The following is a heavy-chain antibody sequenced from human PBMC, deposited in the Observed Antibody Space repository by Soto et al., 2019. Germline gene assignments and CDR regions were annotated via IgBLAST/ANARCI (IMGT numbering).Heavy chain of an antibody. CDR2: IYYSGST. V-gene: IGHV4-39*01. J-gene: IGHJ4*02. Sequence: SETLSLTCTVSGGSISSSSYYWGWIRQPPGKGLEWIGSIYYSGSTYYNPSLKSRVTISVDTSKNQFSLKLSSVTAADTAVYYCARFPYYDFWSGPKYYFDYWGQGTLVTVSS. D-gene: IGHD3-3*01. CDR3: ARFPYYDFWSGPKYYFDY. CDR1: GGSISSSSYY.